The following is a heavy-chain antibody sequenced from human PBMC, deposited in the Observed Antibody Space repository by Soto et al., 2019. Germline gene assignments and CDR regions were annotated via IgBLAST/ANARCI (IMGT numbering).Heavy chain of an antibody. D-gene: IGHD3-22*01. CDR1: GGSISSGGYY. CDR2: IYYSGST. J-gene: IGHJ4*02. CDR3: ARLRHDSSGYSFDH. V-gene: IGHV4-31*03. Sequence: PSETLSLTCTVSGGSISSGGYYWSWIRQHPGKGLEWIGYIYYSGSTYYNPSLKSRVTISVDTSKNQFSPKLSSVTAADTAVYYCARLRHDSSGYSFDHWGQGTLVTVSS.